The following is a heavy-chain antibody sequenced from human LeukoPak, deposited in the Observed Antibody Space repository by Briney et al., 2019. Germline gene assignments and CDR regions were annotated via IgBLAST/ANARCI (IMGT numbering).Heavy chain of an antibody. J-gene: IGHJ4*02. Sequence: GGTLRLSCAASGFSSSRYSFTWVRQAPGTGLEGLSYISYDSRKIYEADSMRGRFTISRDNARNSLFLQMNSLRAEDTAIYYCVREDYYDKNSYPRRGFDSWGQGTLVTVSP. CDR1: GFSSSRYS. CDR2: ISYDSRKI. V-gene: IGHV3-48*04. D-gene: IGHD3-22*01. CDR3: VREDYYDKNSYPRRGFDS.